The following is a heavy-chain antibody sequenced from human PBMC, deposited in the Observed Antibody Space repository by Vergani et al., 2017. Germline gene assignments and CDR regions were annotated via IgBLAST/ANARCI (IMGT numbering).Heavy chain of an antibody. D-gene: IGHD6-13*01. CDR1: GFTFSSYS. Sequence: EVQLVESGGGLVKPGGSLRLSCAASGFTFSSYSMNWVRQAPGKGLEWVSSISSSSSYIYYADSVKGRFTISRDHAKNSLYLQMTSLRAEDTAVYYCARDLPDLAAASHLFDYWGQGTLVTVSS. CDR2: ISSSSSYI. J-gene: IGHJ4*02. V-gene: IGHV3-21*01. CDR3: ARDLPDLAAASHLFDY.